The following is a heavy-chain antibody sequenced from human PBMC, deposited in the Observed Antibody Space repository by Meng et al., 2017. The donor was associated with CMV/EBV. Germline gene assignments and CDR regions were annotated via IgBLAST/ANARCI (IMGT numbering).Heavy chain of an antibody. J-gene: IGHJ6*02. CDR1: GFTFSSYG. CDR3: AKDQWFGELLYYYYGMDV. V-gene: IGHV3-30*02. Sequence: GGSLRLSCAASGFTFSSYGMHWVRQAPGKGLVWVAFIRYDGSNKYYADSVKGRFTISRDNSKNTLYLQMNSLRAEDTAVYYCAKDQWFGELLYYYYGMDVWGQGTTVTVSS. CDR2: IRYDGSNK. D-gene: IGHD3-10*01.